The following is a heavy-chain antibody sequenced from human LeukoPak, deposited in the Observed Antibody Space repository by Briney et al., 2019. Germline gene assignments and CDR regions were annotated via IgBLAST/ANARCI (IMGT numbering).Heavy chain of an antibody. V-gene: IGHV3-23*01. CDR2: ISGSGAST. J-gene: IGHJ4*02. CDR3: AKGLVVVTITGYVDY. Sequence: GGSLRLSCAASGFTFSSSAMIWVRQAPGKGLEGVSAISGSGASTYYADSVKGRFTISRDNSKNTLYLQMSSLRAEDTAVYYCAKGLVVVTITGYVDYWGQGTLVTVSS. CDR1: GFTFSSSA. D-gene: IGHD3-22*01.